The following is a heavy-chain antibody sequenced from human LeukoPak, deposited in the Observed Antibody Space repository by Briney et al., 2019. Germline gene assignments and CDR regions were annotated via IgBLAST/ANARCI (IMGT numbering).Heavy chain of an antibody. Sequence: GGSLRLSCVASGLPIADFAMHRVRQAPGKGLEWVSLISGDGVSTFYADSVKGRFSISRDNSKNSLNLEMNSLRTEDAAMYYCAKESGKFDYWGQGTLVAVSS. CDR1: GLPIADFA. V-gene: IGHV3-43*02. J-gene: IGHJ4*02. CDR2: ISGDGVST. CDR3: AKESGKFDY.